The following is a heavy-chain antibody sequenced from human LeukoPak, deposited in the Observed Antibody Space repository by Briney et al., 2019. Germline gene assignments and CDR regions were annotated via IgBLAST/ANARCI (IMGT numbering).Heavy chain of an antibody. CDR3: ARSYYDSSGSPDS. V-gene: IGHV4-59*01. J-gene: IGHJ4*02. D-gene: IGHD3-22*01. CDR1: GGSISSYY. CDR2: IYYSGST. Sequence: PSETLSLTCTVSGGSISSYYWSWIRQPPGKGLEWIGYIYYSGSTNYNPSLKSRVTISVDTSKNQFSLKLSSVTAADTAVYYCARSYYDSSGSPDSWGQGTLVTVSS.